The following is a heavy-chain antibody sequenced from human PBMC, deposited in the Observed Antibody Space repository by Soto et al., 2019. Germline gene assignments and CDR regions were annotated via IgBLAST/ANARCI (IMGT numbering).Heavy chain of an antibody. Sequence: QVQLQQWGAGLLKPSETLSLTCAVYGGSFSGYYWSWIRQPPGKGLEWIGEINHSGSTNYNPSLKRRVTISVDTSKNQFSLKLSSVTAADTAVYYCARGTRWFPDSWGQGTLVTVSS. CDR2: INHSGST. D-gene: IGHD2-15*01. CDR3: ARGTRWFPDS. J-gene: IGHJ4*02. CDR1: GGSFSGYY. V-gene: IGHV4-34*01.